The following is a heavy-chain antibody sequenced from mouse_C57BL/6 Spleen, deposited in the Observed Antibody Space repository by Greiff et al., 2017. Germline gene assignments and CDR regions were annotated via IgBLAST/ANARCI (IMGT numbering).Heavy chain of an antibody. CDR2: ISSGSSTI. CDR1: GFTFSDYG. CDR3: ARERAAQVPWFAY. V-gene: IGHV5-17*01. J-gene: IGHJ3*01. D-gene: IGHD3-2*02. Sequence: EVQVVESGGGLVKPGGSLKLSCAASGFTFSDYGMHWVRQAPEKGLEWVAYISSGSSTIYYADTVKGRFTISRDNAKNTLFLQMTSLRSEDTAMYYCARERAAQVPWFAYWGQGTLVTVSA.